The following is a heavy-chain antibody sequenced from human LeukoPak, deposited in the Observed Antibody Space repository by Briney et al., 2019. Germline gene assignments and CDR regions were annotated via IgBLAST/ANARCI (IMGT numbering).Heavy chain of an antibody. J-gene: IGHJ3*02. CDR1: GFNFSSYA. Sequence: GGSLRLSCAASGFNFSSYAMHWVRQAPGEGLEWVGLISYGGIDKSYADSVKGRFPISRDSSKRTLYLQMNSLRAEDTAMYYCARESWSDSVAFDIWGLGTMVIVSS. CDR2: ISYGGIDK. D-gene: IGHD3-3*01. V-gene: IGHV3-30*04. CDR3: ARESWSDSVAFDI.